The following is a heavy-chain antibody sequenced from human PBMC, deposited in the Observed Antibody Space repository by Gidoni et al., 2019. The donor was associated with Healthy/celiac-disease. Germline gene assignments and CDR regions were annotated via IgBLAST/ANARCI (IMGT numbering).Heavy chain of an antibody. V-gene: IGHV3-48*02. Sequence: EVQLVESGGGLVQPGGSLRLSCAASGFTFSRYSMYWVRPAPGKGLEWVSYISSSSSTIYYADSVKGRFTISRDNAKNSLYLQMNSLRDEDTAVYYCARDWSGLYYYYYGMDVWGQGTTVTVSS. D-gene: IGHD3-3*01. J-gene: IGHJ6*02. CDR1: GFTFSRYS. CDR3: ARDWSGLYYYYYGMDV. CDR2: ISSSSSTI.